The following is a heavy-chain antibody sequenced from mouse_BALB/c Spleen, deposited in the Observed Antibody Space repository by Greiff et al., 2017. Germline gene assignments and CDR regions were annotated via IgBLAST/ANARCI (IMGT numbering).Heavy chain of an antibody. CDR1: GFTFSSYA. Sequence: EVQLVESGGGLVKPGGSLKLSCAASGFTFSSYAMSWVRQTPEKRLEWVASISSGGSTYYPDSVKGRFTISRDNARNILYLQMSSLRSEDTAMYYCARGGDYYGYVGYFDYWGQGTTLTVSS. J-gene: IGHJ2*01. V-gene: IGHV5-6-5*01. D-gene: IGHD1-2*01. CDR3: ARGGDYYGYVGYFDY. CDR2: ISSGGST.